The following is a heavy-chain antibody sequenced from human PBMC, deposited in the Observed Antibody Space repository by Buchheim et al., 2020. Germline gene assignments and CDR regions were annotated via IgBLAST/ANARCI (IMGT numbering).Heavy chain of an antibody. V-gene: IGHV3-30-3*01. CDR2: ISYDGSNK. J-gene: IGHJ4*02. CDR1: GFTFSSYA. CDR3: ASRALYYYDSSGYYGPDY. D-gene: IGHD3-22*01. Sequence: QVQLVESGGGVVQPGRSLRLSCAASGFTFSSYAMHWVRQAPGKGLEWVAVISYDGSNKYYADSVKGRFTISRDNSKNTLYLQMNSLRAEDTAVYYCASRALYYYDSSGYYGPDYWGQGTL.